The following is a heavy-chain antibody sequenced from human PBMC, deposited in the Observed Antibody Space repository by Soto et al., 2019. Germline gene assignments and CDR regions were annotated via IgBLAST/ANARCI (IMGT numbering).Heavy chain of an antibody. CDR3: ARPYGSTVGRAIY. D-gene: IGHD4-17*01. CDR2: IYPGDSDT. Sequence: PGESLKISCKGSGYTFSNFWIGWVRQMPGKGLEWMGIIYPGDSDTRYSPSFQGQVTISADKSISTAYLQWSSLKASDTAMYYCARPYGSTVGRAIYWGQGTLVTVSS. J-gene: IGHJ4*02. V-gene: IGHV5-51*01. CDR1: GYTFSNFW.